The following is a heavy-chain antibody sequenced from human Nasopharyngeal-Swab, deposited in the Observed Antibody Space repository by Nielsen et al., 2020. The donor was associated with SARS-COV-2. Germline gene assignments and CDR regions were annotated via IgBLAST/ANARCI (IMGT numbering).Heavy chain of an antibody. CDR1: GFTVSSNY. CDR2: IYSGGRT. D-gene: IGHD2-15*01. V-gene: IGHV3-66*01. CDR3: ARGPVVADFDY. J-gene: IGHJ4*02. Sequence: GESLKISCAASGFTVSSNYMSWVRQAPGKGLEWVSLIYSGGRTYYPDSVKGRFTISRDNSKNTLSLQMNSLRAEDTAVYYCARGPVVADFDYWGQGTLVTVSS.